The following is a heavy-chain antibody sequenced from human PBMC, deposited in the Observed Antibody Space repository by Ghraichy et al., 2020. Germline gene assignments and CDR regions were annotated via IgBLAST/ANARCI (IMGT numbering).Heavy chain of an antibody. J-gene: IGHJ4*02. D-gene: IGHD3-22*01. CDR2: ISAFNGNT. Sequence: ASLKVSCKASGYTFSNFGISWVRQAPGQGLEWMGWISAFNGNTNYAQKFQGRLSMTTDTSTSTAYMELRSLTSDDTAVYYCARDIYYDNKGYPDNWGQGTLVTVSS. V-gene: IGHV1-18*01. CDR1: GYTFSNFG. CDR3: ARDIYYDNKGYPDN.